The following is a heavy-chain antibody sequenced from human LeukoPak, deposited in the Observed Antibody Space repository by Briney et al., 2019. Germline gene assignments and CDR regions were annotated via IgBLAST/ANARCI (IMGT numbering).Heavy chain of an antibody. CDR3: ARVLQYYVAMGV. D-gene: IGHD3-10*02. CDR2: IGSDNKP. Sequence: PGGSLRLSCEASGFTFSEYAMTWARQAPGKGLEWVSSIGSDNKPHYSESVKGRFAISRDNSKSMLFLQLNSLRAEDTALYYCARVLQYYVAMGVWGQGTTVTVSS. V-gene: IGHV3-23*05. J-gene: IGHJ6*02. CDR1: GFTFSEYA.